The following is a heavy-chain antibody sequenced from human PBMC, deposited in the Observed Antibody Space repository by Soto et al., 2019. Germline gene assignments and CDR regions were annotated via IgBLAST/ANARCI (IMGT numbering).Heavy chain of an antibody. CDR1: GFTFSSYS. Sequence: PGGSLRLSCAASGFTFSSYSMNWVRQAPGKGLEWVSSISSSSSYIYYADSVKGRFTISRDNAKNSLYLQMNSLRAEDTAVYYCARVTTVTTDRRRIDYWGQGTLVTVSS. CDR2: ISSSSSYI. V-gene: IGHV3-21*01. CDR3: ARVTTVTTDRRRIDY. J-gene: IGHJ4*02. D-gene: IGHD4-17*01.